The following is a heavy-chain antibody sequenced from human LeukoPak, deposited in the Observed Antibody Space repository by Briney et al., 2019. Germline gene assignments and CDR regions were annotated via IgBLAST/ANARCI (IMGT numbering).Heavy chain of an antibody. CDR2: VHYSGST. CDR3: ARLGGYYDPPDY. V-gene: IGHV4-39*01. J-gene: IGHJ4*02. Sequence: PSETLSLTCSVSGGFIGSPTYYWAWIRQPPGKGLEWIGTVHYSGSTYYSPSLVSRVTISVDTSKNQFSLKLASVTAADTAFYYCARLGGYYDPPDYWGQGTLITVAS. CDR1: GGFIGSPTYY. D-gene: IGHD3-22*01.